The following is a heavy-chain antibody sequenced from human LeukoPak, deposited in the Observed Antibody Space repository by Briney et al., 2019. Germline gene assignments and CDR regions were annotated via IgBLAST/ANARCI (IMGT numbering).Heavy chain of an antibody. CDR1: GGSFSGYY. V-gene: IGHV4-34*01. D-gene: IGHD3-10*01. Sequence: PSETLSLTCAVYGGSFSGYYWSWIRQPPGKGLEWIGEINHSGSTNYNPSLKRRVTISVDTSTNQFSLKLSTMPAADTAVYYCARVRGYNIAGDYWGQGTLVTVSS. J-gene: IGHJ4*02. CDR2: INHSGST. CDR3: ARVRGYNIAGDY.